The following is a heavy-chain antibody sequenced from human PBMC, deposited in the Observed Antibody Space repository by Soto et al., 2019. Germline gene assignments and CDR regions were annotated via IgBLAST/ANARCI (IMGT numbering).Heavy chain of an antibody. D-gene: IGHD3-10*01. CDR2: IYYSGST. V-gene: IGHV4-61*01. J-gene: IGHJ6*02. CDR1: GGSVSSGSYY. CDR3: ARDRGGQTAIRIYGMDV. Sequence: PSETLSLTCTVSGGSVSSGSYYWSWIRQPPGKGLERIGYIYYSGSTNYNPSLKSRVTISVDTSKNQISLKLSSVTAADTAVYFCARDRGGQTAIRIYGMDVWGQGTTVTVSS.